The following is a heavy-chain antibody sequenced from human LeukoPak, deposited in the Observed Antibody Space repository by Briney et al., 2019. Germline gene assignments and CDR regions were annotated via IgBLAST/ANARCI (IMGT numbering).Heavy chain of an antibody. CDR1: GGSVINTNW. D-gene: IGHD3-10*01. V-gene: IGHV4-4*02. CDR2: VHLDGRT. Sequence: SGTLSLTCGVSGGSVINTNWWTWVRQPPGKGLEWIGEVHLDGRTNYNPSLESRLTMSVDVSENQVSLKLTSVTAADTAVYYCAKEGGSYRPLDYSGQGTLVTVSS. CDR3: AKEGGSYRPLDY. J-gene: IGHJ4*02.